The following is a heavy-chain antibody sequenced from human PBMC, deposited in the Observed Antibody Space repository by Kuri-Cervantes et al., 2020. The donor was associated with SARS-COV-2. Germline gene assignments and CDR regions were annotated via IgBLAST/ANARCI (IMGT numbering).Heavy chain of an antibody. Sequence: SETLSLTCTVSGGSISSYYWSWIRQPPGKGLEWIGYIYYSGSTNYNPSLKSRVTISVDSSKNQFSLRLSSVTAADTAVYYCARVGRGFNSGYFDYWGQGTLVTVSS. V-gene: IGHV4-59*12. CDR2: IYYSGST. CDR1: GGSISSYY. J-gene: IGHJ4*02. CDR3: ARVGRGFNSGYFDY. D-gene: IGHD5-18*01.